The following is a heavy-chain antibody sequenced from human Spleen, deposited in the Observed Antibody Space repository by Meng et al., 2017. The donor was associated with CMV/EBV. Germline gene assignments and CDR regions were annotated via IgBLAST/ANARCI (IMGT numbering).Heavy chain of an antibody. CDR1: GYTFTANY. CDR2: INPSNGAT. D-gene: IGHD2-2*01. J-gene: IGHJ6*02. Sequence: ASVKVSCKASGYTFTANYIHWVRQAPGQGLEWMGWINPSNGATNSAQNLQGRVTMTTDTSTSTAYMELSSLTSEDTAVYYCARFPDVVVVSAANRHYLYYGMDVWGQGTSVTVSS. CDR3: ARFPDVVVVSAANRHYLYYGMDV. V-gene: IGHV1-2*02.